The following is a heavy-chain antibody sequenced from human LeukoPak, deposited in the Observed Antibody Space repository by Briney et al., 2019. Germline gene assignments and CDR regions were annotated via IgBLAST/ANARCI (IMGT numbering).Heavy chain of an antibody. V-gene: IGHV5-51*01. J-gene: IGHJ6*02. CDR1: GYRFTNYW. Sequence: GEALQISCKGSGYRFTNYWIGWGRQMPGKGLEWMGIIYPGDSDTRYSPSFQGQVTISADKSISTAYLQWSSLKASDTAMYYCATRSSNYYSYGLDVWGQGTTVTVSS. CDR3: ATRSSNYYSYGLDV. D-gene: IGHD6-6*01. CDR2: IYPGDSDT.